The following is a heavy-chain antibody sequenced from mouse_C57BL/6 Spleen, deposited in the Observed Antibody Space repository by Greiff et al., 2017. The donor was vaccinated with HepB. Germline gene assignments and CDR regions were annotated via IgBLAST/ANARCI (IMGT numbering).Heavy chain of an antibody. CDR3: AIKISSYWYFDV. CDR1: GYTFTSYW. J-gene: IGHJ1*03. Sequence: QVQLQQPGAELVKPGASVKLSCKASGYTFTSYWMHWVKQRPGQGLEWIGMIHPNSGSTNYNEKFKSKATLTVDKSSSTAYMQLSSLTSEDSAVYYGAIKISSYWYFDVWGTGTTVTVSS. CDR2: IHPNSGST. D-gene: IGHD1-1*01. V-gene: IGHV1-64*01.